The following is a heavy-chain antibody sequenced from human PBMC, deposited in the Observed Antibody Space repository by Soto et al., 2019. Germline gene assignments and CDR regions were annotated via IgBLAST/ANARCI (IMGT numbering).Heavy chain of an antibody. J-gene: IGHJ4*02. CDR2: IIPIFGTA. D-gene: IGHD2-2*02. CDR1: GGTFSSYA. V-gene: IGHV1-69*01. CDR3: ARVGYFSSTSCYRGGVDY. Sequence: QVQLVQSGAEVKKPGSSVKVSCKASGGTFSSYAISWVRQAPGQGLEWMGGIIPIFGTANYAQKFQGRVTITEDESTSTAYMELSRLRSEDTAVYYCARVGYFSSTSCYRGGVDYWGQGTLVTVSS.